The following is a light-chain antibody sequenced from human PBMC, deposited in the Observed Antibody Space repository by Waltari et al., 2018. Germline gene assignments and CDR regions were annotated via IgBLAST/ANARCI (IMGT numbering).Light chain of an antibody. CDR2: GVS. CDR1: QSVRSN. J-gene: IGKJ4*01. CDR3: QHYTNWPLT. Sequence: EIVMTQSPATLSVSPGERATLSCRASQSVRSNYLAWYQQKPGQAPRLLIYGVSTSATGIPDRFSGSGSGTDFTLTISSEQSEDFAVYYCQHYTNWPLTFGGGTKVEIK. V-gene: IGKV3D-15*01.